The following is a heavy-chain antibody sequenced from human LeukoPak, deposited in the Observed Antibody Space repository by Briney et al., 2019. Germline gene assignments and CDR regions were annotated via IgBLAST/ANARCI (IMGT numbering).Heavy chain of an antibody. J-gene: IGHJ4*02. Sequence: SETLSLTCTVAGGSISPYYWTWIRQPPGKGLEWIGCLYYNGSTNYTPSLKSRVTLSIDTSKNQFSLKLNSVTAADTAVYYSARGRANWGYWGLGTLVTVSS. CDR2: LYYNGST. V-gene: IGHV4-59*01. CDR1: GGSISPYY. CDR3: ARGRANWGY. D-gene: IGHD7-27*01.